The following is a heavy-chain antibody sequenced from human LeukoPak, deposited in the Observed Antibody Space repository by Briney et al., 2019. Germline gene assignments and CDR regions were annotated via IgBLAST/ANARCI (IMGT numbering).Heavy chain of an antibody. Sequence: GGSLRLSCVVSGFTFSSYEMNWVRQAPGKGLEWVSCVSSSGSIVYYADFVRGRFTISRDNAKNSLYLQMNSLRAEDTAVYYCARAKPKNMVRGLIMRRESRYYFDYWGQGTLVTVSS. CDR1: GFTFSSYE. D-gene: IGHD3-10*01. CDR3: ARAKPKNMVRGLIMRRESRYYFDY. CDR2: VSSSGSIV. V-gene: IGHV3-48*03. J-gene: IGHJ4*02.